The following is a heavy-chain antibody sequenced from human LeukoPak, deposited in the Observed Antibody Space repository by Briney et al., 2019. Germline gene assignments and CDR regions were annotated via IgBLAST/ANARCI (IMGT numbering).Heavy chain of an antibody. Sequence: SETLSLTCTVSGGSISSSSYYWGWIRQPPGKGLEWIGSIYYSGSTYYNPSLKSRVTISVDTSKNQFSLKLSSVTAADTAVYYCARGAVRAVAGPAAPTGFDYWGQGTLVTVSS. CDR3: ARGAVRAVAGPAAPTGFDY. D-gene: IGHD6-19*01. J-gene: IGHJ4*02. CDR1: GGSISSSSYY. CDR2: IYYSGST. V-gene: IGHV4-39*01.